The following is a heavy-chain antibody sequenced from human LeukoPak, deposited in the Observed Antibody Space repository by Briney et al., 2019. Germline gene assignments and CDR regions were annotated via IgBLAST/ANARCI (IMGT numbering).Heavy chain of an antibody. CDR3: ARNSIAARPLDY. Sequence: GGSLRLSCAASGFTFSSYSMNWVRQAPGKGLEWVSYISSSSSTIYYADSVKGPFPISRDNAKNSPYLKMNSLRAEDTAAYYCARNSIAARPLDYWGQGTLVTVSS. CDR1: GFTFSSYS. V-gene: IGHV3-48*01. CDR2: ISSSSSTI. J-gene: IGHJ4*02. D-gene: IGHD6-6*01.